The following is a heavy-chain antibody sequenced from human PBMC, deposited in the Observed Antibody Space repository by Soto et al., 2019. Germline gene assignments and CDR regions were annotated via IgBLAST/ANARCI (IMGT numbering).Heavy chain of an antibody. CDR1: GYSFTSYW. Sequence: GESLKISCKGSGYSFTSYWISWVRQMPGKGLEWMGRIDPSDSYTNYSPSFQGHVTISADKSISTAYLQWSSLKASDTAMYYCARLVVVPAIVDYYYYGMDVWGQGTTVTVSS. CDR2: IDPSDSYT. CDR3: ARLVVVPAIVDYYYYGMDV. J-gene: IGHJ6*02. D-gene: IGHD2-2*01. V-gene: IGHV5-10-1*01.